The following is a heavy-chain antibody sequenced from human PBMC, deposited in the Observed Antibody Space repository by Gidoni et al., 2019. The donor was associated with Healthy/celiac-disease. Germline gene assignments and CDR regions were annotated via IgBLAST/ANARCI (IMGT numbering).Heavy chain of an antibody. D-gene: IGHD3-10*02. V-gene: IGHV1-8*01. CDR1: GYTLTSYD. Sequence: QVQRVQSGGEVKKPGASVKVSCKASGYTLTSYDINWVLQATGQGLEWRGWMNPNSGNTCYAQKFQGRVTMTRNTSRSTAYMELSSLRSEDTAVYYCARGNYYVLGTTDYWGQGTLVTVSS. CDR2: MNPNSGNT. J-gene: IGHJ4*02. CDR3: ARGNYYVLGTTDY.